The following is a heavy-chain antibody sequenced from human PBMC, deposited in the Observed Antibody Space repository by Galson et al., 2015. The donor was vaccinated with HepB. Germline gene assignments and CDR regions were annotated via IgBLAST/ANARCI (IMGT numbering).Heavy chain of an antibody. J-gene: IGHJ6*02. D-gene: IGHD4-17*01. Sequence: SLRLSCAASGIIFRNAFMSWVRQAPGKGLEWVGRIKSKTEGGTTDYSAPGRGRFAISRDDLKGIMYLQMNSLKTADTAVYYCTTVTVTVENYYYQYGMDLWGQGTTVTVSS. CDR3: TTVTVTVENYYYQYGMDL. CDR2: IKSKTEGGTT. CDR1: GIIFRNAF. V-gene: IGHV3-15*01.